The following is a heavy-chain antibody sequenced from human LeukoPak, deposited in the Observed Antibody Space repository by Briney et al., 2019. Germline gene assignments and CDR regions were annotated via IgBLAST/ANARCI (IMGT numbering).Heavy chain of an antibody. J-gene: IGHJ4*02. CDR3: ARDLHSGAYTFDY. D-gene: IGHD1-26*01. V-gene: IGHV3-48*02. CDR1: GFIFSSFG. CDR2: ISSGSGTI. Sequence: GGSLRLSCAASGFIFSSFGMNWVRQAPGKGLEWVSYISSGSGTIYYADSVRGRFTISRDNAQNSLYLQMNSLRDEDTAVYYCARDLHSGAYTFDYWGQGTLVTVSS.